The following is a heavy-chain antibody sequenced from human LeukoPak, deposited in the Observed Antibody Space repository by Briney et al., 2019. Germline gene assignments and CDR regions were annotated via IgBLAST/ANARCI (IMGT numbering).Heavy chain of an antibody. Sequence: ASVKVSCKASGYTFTGYYMHWVRQAPGQGLEWMGRINPNSGGTNYAQKFQGRVTMTRDTSISTAYMELSRLRSDDTAAYYCARGLYDFWSGYNGLAGWGQGTLVTVSS. V-gene: IGHV1-2*06. CDR1: GYTFTGYY. J-gene: IGHJ4*02. CDR3: ARGLYDFWSGYNGLAG. CDR2: INPNSGGT. D-gene: IGHD3-3*01.